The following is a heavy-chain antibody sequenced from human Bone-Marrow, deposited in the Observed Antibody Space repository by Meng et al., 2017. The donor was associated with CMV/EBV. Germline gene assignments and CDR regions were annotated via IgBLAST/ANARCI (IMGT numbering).Heavy chain of an antibody. CDR1: GYTFTDYH. Sequence: ASVKVSCKASGYTFTDYHINWVRQAPGQGLEWMGWINPNSGGTNYAQKFQGRVTMTRDTSISTAYMELSRLRSDDTAVYYCARDLYYYDSSGYYYYYYYGMDVWGQGTTVTVSS. CDR3: ARDLYYYDSSGYYYYYYYGMDV. J-gene: IGHJ6*02. D-gene: IGHD3-22*01. CDR2: INPNSGGT. V-gene: IGHV1-2*02.